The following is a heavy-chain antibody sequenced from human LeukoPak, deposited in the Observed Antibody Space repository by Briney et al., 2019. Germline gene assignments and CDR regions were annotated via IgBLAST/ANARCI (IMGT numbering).Heavy chain of an antibody. CDR1: GYTFTGYY. D-gene: IGHD5-24*01. Sequence: SCKASGYTFTGYYMHWVRQAPGKGLEWVAIIWYDGSNKYYADSLKGRFTISRDNSKNALYLQMNNLRADDTAVYYCAREKDAYNDYWGQGTLVIVSS. CDR3: AREKDAYNDY. CDR2: IWYDGSNK. V-gene: IGHV3-33*01. J-gene: IGHJ4*02.